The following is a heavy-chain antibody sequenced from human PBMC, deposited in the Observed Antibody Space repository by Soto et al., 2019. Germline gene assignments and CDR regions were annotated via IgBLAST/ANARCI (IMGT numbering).Heavy chain of an antibody. Sequence: QLQLQESGPGLVKPSETLSLTCTVSGGSISSSSYYWGWIRQAPGKGLEWIGRIYYRGSTYYTPSLKSRITISVDTSKNPFSLKLSSVTAAGTAVYYCARHIDYWGQGTLVTVSS. CDR2: IYYRGST. CDR3: ARHIDY. V-gene: IGHV4-39*01. J-gene: IGHJ4*02. CDR1: GGSISSSSYY.